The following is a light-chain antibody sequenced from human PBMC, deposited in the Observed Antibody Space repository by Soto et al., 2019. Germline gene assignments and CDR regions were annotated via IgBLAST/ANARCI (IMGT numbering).Light chain of an antibody. J-gene: IGKJ4*01. V-gene: IGKV3-15*01. Sequence: IMMTQSPATXSVNTRERATLSCRASQSVITNLAWYQQKPGQAXSXXXYGESTRAAIIPTRLRASGSGTDFNLNISSLQAEDVAVYYCHEDYSRPLTFGGGTKVDI. CDR3: HEDYSRPLT. CDR2: GES. CDR1: QSVITN.